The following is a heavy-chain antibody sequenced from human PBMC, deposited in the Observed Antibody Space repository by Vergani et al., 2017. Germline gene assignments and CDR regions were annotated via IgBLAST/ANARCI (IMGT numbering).Heavy chain of an antibody. CDR2: IYSPGST. CDR1: GDSISSGVYY. D-gene: IGHD3-22*01. V-gene: IGHV4-31*03. Sequence: QVQLQESGPGLVKPSQTLSLTCSVSGDSISSGVYYWNWIRQHPGKGLEWIGYIYSPGSTHHNPSLRRRIKMSVDTSKNQFSLKLNSVTAAETAMYYCARMGGYDEGDAFRIGYFDSWGPGILVTVSS. CDR3: ARMGGYDEGDAFRIGYFDS. J-gene: IGHJ4*02.